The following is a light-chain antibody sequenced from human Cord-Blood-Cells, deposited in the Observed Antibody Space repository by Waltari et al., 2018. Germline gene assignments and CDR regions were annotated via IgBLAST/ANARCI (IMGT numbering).Light chain of an antibody. V-gene: IGLV3-21*03. J-gene: IGLJ3*02. CDR2: DDS. CDR3: QVWDSSSDHKV. Sequence: SYVLTQPPSVSVAPGKTARITCGGNNIGSKSVHWYQQKPGQAPVLVVYDDSDRPSGSPGRFSGSNSGNTATLTIRRVEAGEEADYYSQVWDSSSDHKVFGEGTTLTVL. CDR1: NIGSKS.